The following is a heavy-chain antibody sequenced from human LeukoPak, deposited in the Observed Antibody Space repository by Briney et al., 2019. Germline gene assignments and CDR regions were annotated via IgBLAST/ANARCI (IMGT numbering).Heavy chain of an antibody. J-gene: IGHJ4*02. Sequence: ASVKVSCKASGYTFTGHYMHWVRQAPGQGLEWMGWINPNSGGTNYAQKFQGRVTMTRDTSISTAYMELSRLRSDDTAVYYCARARPRGTALDYWGQGTLVTVSS. CDR1: GYTFTGHY. CDR3: ARARPRGTALDY. D-gene: IGHD6-13*01. CDR2: INPNSGGT. V-gene: IGHV1-2*02.